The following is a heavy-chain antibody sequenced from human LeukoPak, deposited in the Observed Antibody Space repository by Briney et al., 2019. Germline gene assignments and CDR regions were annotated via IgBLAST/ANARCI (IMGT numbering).Heavy chain of an antibody. CDR3: AKSGARYCSGGSCYPDYYYYGMDV. CDR1: GCTFSSYG. CDR2: ISYDGSNK. Sequence: PGGSLRLSCAASGCTFSSYGMHWVRQAPGKGLEWVAVISYDGSNKYYADSVKGRFTISRDNSKNTLYLQMNSLRAEDTAVYYCAKSGARYCSGGSCYPDYYYYGMDVWGQGTTVTVSS. D-gene: IGHD2-15*01. V-gene: IGHV3-30*18. J-gene: IGHJ6*02.